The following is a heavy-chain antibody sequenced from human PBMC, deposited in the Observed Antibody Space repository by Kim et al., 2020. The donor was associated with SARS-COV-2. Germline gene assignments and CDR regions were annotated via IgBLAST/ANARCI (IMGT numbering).Heavy chain of an antibody. V-gene: IGHV4-39*01. J-gene: IGHJ4*02. CDR3: ASRPVRTVDTAMVAY. Sequence: SETLSLTCTVSGGSISSSSYYWGWIRQPPGKGLEWIGSIYYSGSTYYNPSLKSRVTISVDTSKNQFSLKLSSVTAADTAVYYCASRPVRTVDTAMVAYWGQGTLVTVSS. CDR2: IYYSGST. D-gene: IGHD5-18*01. CDR1: GGSISSSSYY.